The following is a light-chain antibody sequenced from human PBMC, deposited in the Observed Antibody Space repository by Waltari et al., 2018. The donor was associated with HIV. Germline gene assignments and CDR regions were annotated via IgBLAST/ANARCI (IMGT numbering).Light chain of an antibody. Sequence: QSVLTQPPSASGTPGQRVTISCSGSSSNIGSNYVYWYQQNPGTAPKLLIYRNTQRPSGVPDRFSGSKSGTSASLASSGFRSDDDANYYCAACDDGLIYWVFGGGTKLTVL. J-gene: IGLJ3*02. CDR1: SSNIGSNY. V-gene: IGLV1-47*01. CDR3: AACDDGLIYWV. CDR2: RNT.